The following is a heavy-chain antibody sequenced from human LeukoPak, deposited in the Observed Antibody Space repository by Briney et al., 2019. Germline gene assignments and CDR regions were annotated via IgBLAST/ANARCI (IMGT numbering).Heavy chain of an antibody. V-gene: IGHV4-31*03. CDR1: GASISSDGHY. Sequence: PSETLSLTCTVSGASISSDGHYWNWIRQHPGKGLEWIGYIYYRGSSYYNPSLKSRVTMSIDTSQNQLSLKLSSVTAADTAIYYCASYYYDSLESFDIWGQGSMVTVSS. J-gene: IGHJ3*02. CDR2: IYYRGSS. CDR3: ASYYYDSLESFDI. D-gene: IGHD3-22*01.